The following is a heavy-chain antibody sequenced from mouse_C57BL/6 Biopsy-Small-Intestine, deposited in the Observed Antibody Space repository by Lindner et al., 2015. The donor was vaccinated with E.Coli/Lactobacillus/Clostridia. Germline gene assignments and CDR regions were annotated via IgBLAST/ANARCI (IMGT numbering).Heavy chain of an antibody. D-gene: IGHD1-1*01. J-gene: IGHJ2*01. V-gene: IGHV1-39*01. CDR3: TTEWGFDY. CDR2: INPKYGTT. CDR1: GYTFTDYN. Sequence: LQESGPELVKPGASVKIPCKASGYTFTDYNMDWVKQSHGKSLEWIGDINPKYGTTSYNQKFKGKATLTVDQSSSTAYMQLNSLTSEDSAVYYCTTEWGFDYWGQGTTLTVSS.